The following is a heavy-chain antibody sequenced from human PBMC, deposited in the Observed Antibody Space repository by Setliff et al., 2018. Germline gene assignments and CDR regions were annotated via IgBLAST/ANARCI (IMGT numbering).Heavy chain of an antibody. D-gene: IGHD3-16*01. CDR1: GFTFSTAW. CDR3: TTDPSPPFGGVIGAAFDF. Sequence: GGSLRLSCAASGFTFSTAWMNWVRQAPGKGLEWVGRIKGKKYGLATDYAAPVKGRFTISRDDSKNTLYLQMNSLKTEDTAVYYCTTDPSPPFGGVIGAAFDFWGQGTMVTVSS. V-gene: IGHV3-15*07. CDR2: IKGKKYGLAT. J-gene: IGHJ3*01.